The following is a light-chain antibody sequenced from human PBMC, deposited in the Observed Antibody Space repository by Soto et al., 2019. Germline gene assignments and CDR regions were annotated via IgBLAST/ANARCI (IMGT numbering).Light chain of an antibody. CDR2: ANN. CDR1: SSNIGTGFD. V-gene: IGLV1-40*01. J-gene: IGLJ3*02. Sequence: QSVLTQPPSVSGAPGQRVTISCTGSSSNIGTGFDVHWYQHLPGTAPKLLIYANNNRPSGVPDRLSGSKSGTSASLAITGLQAEDEADYYCSSYAGSNNRVFGGGTKLTVL. CDR3: SSYAGSNNRV.